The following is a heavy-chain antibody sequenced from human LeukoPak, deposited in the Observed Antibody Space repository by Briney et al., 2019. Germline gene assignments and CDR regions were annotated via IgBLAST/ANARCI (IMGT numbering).Heavy chain of an antibody. CDR1: GFTFSSYE. CDR2: ISSSGSTI. Sequence: GGSLRLSCAASGFTFSSYEMNWVRQAPGKGLEWVSYISSSGSTIYYADSVKGRFTISRDNAKNSLYLQMNSLRAEDTAVYYCARGGIAAAGTENWFDPWGQGTLVTVSS. J-gene: IGHJ5*02. D-gene: IGHD6-13*01. CDR3: ARGGIAAAGTENWFDP. V-gene: IGHV3-48*03.